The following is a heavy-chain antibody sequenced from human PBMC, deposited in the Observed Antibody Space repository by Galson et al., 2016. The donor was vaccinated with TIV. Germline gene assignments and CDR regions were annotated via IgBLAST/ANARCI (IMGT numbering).Heavy chain of an antibody. CDR2: VLWNGRSP. D-gene: IGHD1-20*01. CDR3: VRYNFGDAFDV. V-gene: IGHV3-20*04. Sequence: SLRLSCAASGFTFNEYGMNWVRQAPGKGLEWVSGVLWNGRSPGYADSVTGRFTISRDNAKKSLFLQLNSLRAEDTAVYYCVRYNFGDAFDVWGRGTMVTVSS. J-gene: IGHJ3*01. CDR1: GFTFNEYG.